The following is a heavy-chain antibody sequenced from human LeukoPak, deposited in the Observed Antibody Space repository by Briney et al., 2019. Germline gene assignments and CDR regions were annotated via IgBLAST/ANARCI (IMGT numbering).Heavy chain of an antibody. J-gene: IGHJ4*02. Sequence: GGSLRLSCAVSGFTFSNYAMSWVRQAPGKGLDWVSAISDGGSTYYTDSVKGRFTISRDNSKNTLYLQMNSLRTEDTAVYYCARGRGSWYGVYFDYWGQGTLVTVSS. CDR3: ARGRGSWYGVYFDY. CDR2: ISDGGST. D-gene: IGHD6-13*01. CDR1: GFTFSNYA. V-gene: IGHV3-23*01.